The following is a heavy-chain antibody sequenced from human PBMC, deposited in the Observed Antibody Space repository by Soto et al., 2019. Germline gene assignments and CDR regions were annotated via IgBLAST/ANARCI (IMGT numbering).Heavy chain of an antibody. CDR3: ARSRRGYSYGPSYWYFDL. CDR2: INAGNGNT. Sequence: QVQLVQSGAEVKKPGASVKVSCKASGYTFTSYAMHWVRQAPGQRLEWMGWINAGNGNTKYSQKFQGRVTITRDTXAXTXXMELSSLRSEDTAVYYCARSRRGYSYGPSYWYFDLWGRGTLVTVSS. J-gene: IGHJ2*01. CDR1: GYTFTSYA. D-gene: IGHD5-18*01. V-gene: IGHV1-3*01.